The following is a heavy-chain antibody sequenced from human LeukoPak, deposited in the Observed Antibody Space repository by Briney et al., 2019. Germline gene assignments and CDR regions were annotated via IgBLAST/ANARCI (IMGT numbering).Heavy chain of an antibody. CDR2: INPNSGGT. V-gene: IGHV1-2*04. Sequence: EASVKVSCKASGYTFTGYYMHWVRQAPGQGLEWMGWINPNSGGTNYAQKFQGWVTMTRDTSISTAYMELSRLRSDDTAVYYCARSYYGSGSYYNLDYWGQGTLVTVSS. CDR1: GYTFTGYY. D-gene: IGHD3-10*01. CDR3: ARSYYGSGSYYNLDY. J-gene: IGHJ4*02.